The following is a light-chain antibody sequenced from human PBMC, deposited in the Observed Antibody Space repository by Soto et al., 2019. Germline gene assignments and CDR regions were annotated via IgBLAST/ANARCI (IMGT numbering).Light chain of an antibody. CDR1: SSDVGGYDH. J-gene: IGLJ3*02. V-gene: IGLV2-14*03. CDR2: DVT. CDR3: SSYTNKDTLL. Sequence: QSVLTQPASVSGSPGQSITISCTGTSSDVGGYDHVSWYQQHPGKAPKLIIYDVTVRPSGISPRFSGSKSDNTASLPVSGLQPEDEADYYCSSYTNKDTLLFGGGTKVTVL.